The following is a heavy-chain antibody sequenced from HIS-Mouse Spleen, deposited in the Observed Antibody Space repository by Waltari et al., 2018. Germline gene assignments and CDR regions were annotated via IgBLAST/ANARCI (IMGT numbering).Heavy chain of an antibody. Sequence: QLQLQESGPGLVKPSETLSLTCTVSGGSISSSSYYWGWIRQPPGKGLEWIGSIYYSGSTYYNPPLKSRVTISVETSKNQFSLKLSSVTAADTAVYYCAREIPYSSSWYDWYFDLWGRGTLVTVSS. D-gene: IGHD6-13*01. CDR3: AREIPYSSSWYDWYFDL. CDR2: IYYSGST. J-gene: IGHJ2*01. V-gene: IGHV4-39*07. CDR1: GGSISSSSYY.